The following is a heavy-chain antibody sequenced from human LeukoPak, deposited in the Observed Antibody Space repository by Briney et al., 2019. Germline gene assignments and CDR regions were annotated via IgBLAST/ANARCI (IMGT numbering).Heavy chain of an antibody. J-gene: IGHJ4*02. CDR2: ISSSSSYI. CDR3: AESVDSSGWYVFDY. D-gene: IGHD6-19*01. Sequence: GSLRLSCAASGFTFSIYSMNWVRQAPGKGLEWVSSISSSSSYIYYADSVRGRFTISRDNAKNSLYLQMNSLRAEDTAVYYCAESVDSSGWYVFDYWGQGTLVTVSS. CDR1: GFTFSIYS. V-gene: IGHV3-21*01.